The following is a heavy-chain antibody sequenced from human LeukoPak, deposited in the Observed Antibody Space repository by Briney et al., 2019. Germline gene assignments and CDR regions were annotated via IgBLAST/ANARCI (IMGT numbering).Heavy chain of an antibody. J-gene: IGHJ4*02. V-gene: IGHV3-23*01. CDR1: GFTFSSYA. CDR2: IRASGDRT. CDR3: AVLAVPAVGY. D-gene: IGHD2-15*01. Sequence: RAGGSLRLSCAASGFTFSSYAMNWVRQAPGKGLEWVSTIRASGDRTYYAESVKGRFTMSGDKSKNTLYLQMSNLRAEDTAVYHCAVLAVPAVGYWGQGTLVIVSS.